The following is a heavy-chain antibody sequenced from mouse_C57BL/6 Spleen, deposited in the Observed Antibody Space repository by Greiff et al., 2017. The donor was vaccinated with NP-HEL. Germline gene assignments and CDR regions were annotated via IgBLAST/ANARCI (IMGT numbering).Heavy chain of an antibody. V-gene: IGHV1-18*01. CDR2: INPNNGGT. D-gene: IGHD1-1*01. CDR3: ASRYYGSSFPFAY. J-gene: IGHJ3*01. CDR1: GYTFTDYN. Sequence: EVQLQQSGPELVKPGASVKIPCKASGYTFTDYNMDWVKQSHGKSLEWIGDINPNNGGTIYNQKFKGKATLTVDKSSSTAYMELRSLTSEDTAVYYCASRYYGSSFPFAYWGQGTLVTVSA.